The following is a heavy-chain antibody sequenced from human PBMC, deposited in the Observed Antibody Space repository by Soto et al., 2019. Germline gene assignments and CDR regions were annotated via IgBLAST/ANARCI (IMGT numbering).Heavy chain of an antibody. J-gene: IGHJ3*02. Sequence: EVQLVESGGGLVQPGGSLRLSCAASGFTFSSYSMNWVRQAPGKGLEWVSYISSSGSTIYYADSVKGRFTISRDNAKNSLYLQMNSLRAEDTAVYYCAKKAPAFDIWGQGTMVTVSS. V-gene: IGHV3-48*01. CDR1: GFTFSSYS. CDR3: AKKAPAFDI. CDR2: ISSSGSTI.